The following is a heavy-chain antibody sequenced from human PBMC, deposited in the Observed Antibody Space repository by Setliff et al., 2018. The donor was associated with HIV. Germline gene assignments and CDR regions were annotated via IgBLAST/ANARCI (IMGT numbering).Heavy chain of an antibody. V-gene: IGHV3-23*01. CDR2: ISGSGGST. D-gene: IGHD6-13*01. CDR3: ARSRAAGFDY. J-gene: IGHJ4*02. Sequence: GSLRLSCAVSGFTFSDYHMDWVRQAPGRGLEWVSAISGSGGSTYYADSVKGRFTISRDNAKNSLYLQMNSLRAEDTAVYYCARSRAAGFDYWGQGTLVTVSS. CDR1: GFTFSDYH.